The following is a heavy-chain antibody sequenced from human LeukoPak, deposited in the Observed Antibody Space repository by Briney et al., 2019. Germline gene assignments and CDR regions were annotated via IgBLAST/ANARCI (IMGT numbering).Heavy chain of an antibody. Sequence: GGSLRLSCAASGFTVSSNYMSWVRQAPGKGLEWVSVIYSGGSTYYADSVKGRFTISRDNYKNTLYLQMNSLRAEDTAVYYCAKDGTLSSGWPYFDYWGQGTLVTVSS. CDR1: GFTVSSNY. J-gene: IGHJ4*02. V-gene: IGHV3-53*01. CDR3: AKDGTLSSGWPYFDY. D-gene: IGHD6-19*01. CDR2: IYSGGST.